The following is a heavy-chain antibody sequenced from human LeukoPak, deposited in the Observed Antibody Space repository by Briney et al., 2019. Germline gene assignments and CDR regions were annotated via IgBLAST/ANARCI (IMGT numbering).Heavy chain of an antibody. J-gene: IGHJ2*01. CDR1: GGTFSSYV. V-gene: IGHV1-69*04. Sequence: SVKVSCKASGGTFSSYVISWVRQAPGQGLEWMGRIIPILGIANYAQRLQGRVTITADKSTTTAYMELSSLRSEDTAVYYCASLGLGYCSGGRCPGYFDLWGRGTLVTVSS. D-gene: IGHD2-15*01. CDR3: ASLGLGYCSGGRCPGYFDL. CDR2: IIPILGIA.